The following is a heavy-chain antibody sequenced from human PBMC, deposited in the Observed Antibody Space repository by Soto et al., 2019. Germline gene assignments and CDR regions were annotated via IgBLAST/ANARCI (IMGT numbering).Heavy chain of an antibody. J-gene: IGHJ6*02. CDR1: GFTFSSYD. CDR2: IGTAGDT. Sequence: VGSLRLSCAASGFTFSSYDMHWVRQATGKGLEWVSAIGTAGDTYYPGSVKGRFTISRENAKNSLYLQMNSLRAGDTAVYYCARGGIYSYYYYYGMDVWGQGTTVTVSS. CDR3: ARGGIYSYYYYYGMDV. D-gene: IGHD5-18*01. V-gene: IGHV3-13*01.